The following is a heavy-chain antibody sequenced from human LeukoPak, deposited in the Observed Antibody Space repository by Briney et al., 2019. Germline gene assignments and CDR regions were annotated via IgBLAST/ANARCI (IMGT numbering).Heavy chain of an antibody. D-gene: IGHD2-2*01. CDR1: GFTFSSYS. V-gene: IGHV3-21*01. J-gene: IGHJ4*02. Sequence: PGGSLRLSCAASGFTFSSYSMNWVRQAPGKGLEWVSSISSSSSYIYYADSVKGRFTISRDNAKNSLYLQMNSLRAEDTAVYYCARDEGPREVPTLADYWGQGTLVTVSS. CDR2: ISSSSSYI. CDR3: ARDEGPREVPTLADY.